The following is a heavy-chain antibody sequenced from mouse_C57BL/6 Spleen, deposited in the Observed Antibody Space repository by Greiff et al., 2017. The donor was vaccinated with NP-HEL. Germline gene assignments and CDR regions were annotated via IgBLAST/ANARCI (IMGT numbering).Heavy chain of an antibody. CDR2: LYPGSGNT. J-gene: IGHJ4*01. CDR3: ARKETTVEYAMDY. V-gene: IGHV1-84*01. D-gene: IGHD1-1*01. CDR1: GYTFTDYY. Sequence: QVHVKQSGPELVKPGASVKISCKASGYTFTDYYINWVTQRPGQGLEWIGLLYPGSGNTKYNAKFNGKATLTVYTSSSTAYMQLSSLTSEDSAVYFCARKETTVEYAMDYWGQGTSVTVSS.